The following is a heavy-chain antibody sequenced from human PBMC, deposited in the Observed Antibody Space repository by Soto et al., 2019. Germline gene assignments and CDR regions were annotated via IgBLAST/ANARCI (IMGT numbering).Heavy chain of an antibody. Sequence: QVQLVESGGGVVQPGRSLRLSCAASGFTFSSYGMHWVRQAPGKGLEWVAVMWYDGSNKYYADSVKGRFTISRDNSKNTLYLQMNSLRAEDTAGYYCAKVDTAMAVDYWGQGALVTVSS. CDR2: MWYDGSNK. CDR3: AKVDTAMAVDY. V-gene: IGHV3-33*06. CDR1: GFTFSSYG. J-gene: IGHJ4*02. D-gene: IGHD5-18*01.